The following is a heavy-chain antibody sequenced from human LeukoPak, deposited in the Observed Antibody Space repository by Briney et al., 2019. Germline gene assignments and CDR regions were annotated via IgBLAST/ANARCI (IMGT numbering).Heavy chain of an antibody. V-gene: IGHV3-48*03. D-gene: IGHD5-18*01. Sequence: GGSLRLSCAASGFTFSSYEMNWVSQAPGKGGEGGSYISSSGSTIYYADSVNGRFTISRDNAKNSLYLQMNSLRAEDTAVYYCARDSPPGDTAMGLDYWGQGTLVTVSS. J-gene: IGHJ4*02. CDR1: GFTFSSYE. CDR2: ISSSGSTI. CDR3: ARDSPPGDTAMGLDY.